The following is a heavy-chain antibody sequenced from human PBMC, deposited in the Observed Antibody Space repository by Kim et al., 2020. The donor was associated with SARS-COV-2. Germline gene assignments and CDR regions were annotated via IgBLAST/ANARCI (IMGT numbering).Heavy chain of an antibody. D-gene: IGHD6-13*01. J-gene: IGHJ4*02. CDR3: ARRGIAAAGLDY. Sequence: KNSQKFPGRITITRDTAASTAYMELSSLRSEDTAVYYCARRGIAAAGLDYWGQGTLVTVSS. V-gene: IGHV1-3*01.